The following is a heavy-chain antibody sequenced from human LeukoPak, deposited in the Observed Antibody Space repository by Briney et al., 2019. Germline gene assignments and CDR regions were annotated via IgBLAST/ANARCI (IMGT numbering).Heavy chain of an antibody. V-gene: IGHV3-23*01. CDR1: GFTFSSYA. Sequence: GGSLRLSCAASGFTFSSYAMRWVRQAPGKGLEWVSGISGSGDNTYYADSVKGRFTISRDNSKNTLYVQVNSLGTENTAAYYCAKGSYYDSSGSFYFDYWGQGTLVTVSS. CDR3: AKGSYYDSSGSFYFDY. D-gene: IGHD3-22*01. J-gene: IGHJ4*02. CDR2: ISGSGDNT.